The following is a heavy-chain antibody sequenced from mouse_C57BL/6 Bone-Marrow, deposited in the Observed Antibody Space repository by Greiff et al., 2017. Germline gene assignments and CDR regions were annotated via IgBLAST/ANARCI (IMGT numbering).Heavy chain of an antibody. CDR3: ARGRYGSSQYYFDY. D-gene: IGHD1-1*01. J-gene: IGHJ2*01. CDR2: IHPNSGST. Sequence: QVQLKQPGAELVKPGASVKLSCKASGYTFTSYWMHWVKQRPGQGLEWIGMIHPNSGSTNYNEKFKSKATLTVDKSSSTAYMQLSSLTSEDSAVYYCARGRYGSSQYYFDYWGQGTTLTVSS. V-gene: IGHV1-64*01. CDR1: GYTFTSYW.